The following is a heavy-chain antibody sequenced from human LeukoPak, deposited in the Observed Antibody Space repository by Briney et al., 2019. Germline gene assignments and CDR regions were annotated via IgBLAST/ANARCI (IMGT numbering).Heavy chain of an antibody. CDR1: GFTFDDYA. CDR2: IGWNSGNI. J-gene: IGHJ2*01. Sequence: GGSLRLSCAASGFTFDDYAMHWVRQAPGKGLEWVSGIGWNSGNIGYADSVKGRFTISRDNAKNSLYLQMNSLRAEDTALYCCAKEAWGSDWYFNLWGRGTLVTVSS. CDR3: AKEAWGSDWYFNL. V-gene: IGHV3-9*01. D-gene: IGHD7-27*01.